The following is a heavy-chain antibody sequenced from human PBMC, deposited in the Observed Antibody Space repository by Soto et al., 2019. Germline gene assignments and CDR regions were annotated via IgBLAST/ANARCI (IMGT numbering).Heavy chain of an antibody. V-gene: IGHV4-30-4*01. D-gene: IGHD2-8*01. Sequence: QVQLQESGPGLVKPSQTLSLTCTVSGGSISSGDYYWSWIRQPPGKGLEWIGYILYSGTTNYNPSIDSRLTISVATSKTQFSLKLTSVTAADTAVYYCARNGALDDWGRGTLVTVSS. J-gene: IGHJ4*02. CDR1: GGSISSGDYY. CDR3: ARNGALDD. CDR2: ILYSGTT.